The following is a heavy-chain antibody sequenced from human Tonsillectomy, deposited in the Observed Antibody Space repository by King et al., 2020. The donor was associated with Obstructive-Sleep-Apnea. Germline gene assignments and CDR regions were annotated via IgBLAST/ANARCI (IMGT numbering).Heavy chain of an antibody. Sequence: VQLVESGGDVVQPGGSLRLSCAASGFTFTDYALHWVRQAPGKGLEWVAGISRDGSHTESADFLKGRFTISRDNSKNTLYLQLSRLRVEDTAMYFCARLRVTYGDLPLWGRGTLVAVSS. D-gene: IGHD2-21*02. V-gene: IGHV3-30-3*01. CDR2: ISRDGSHT. CDR3: ARLRVTYGDLPL. CDR1: GFTFTDYA. J-gene: IGHJ2*01.